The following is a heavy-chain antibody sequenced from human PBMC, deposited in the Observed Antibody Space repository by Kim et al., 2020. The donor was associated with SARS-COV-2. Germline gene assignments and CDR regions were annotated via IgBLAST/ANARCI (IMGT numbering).Heavy chain of an antibody. CDR3: ARDGGVFGNDWYFDL. V-gene: IGHV3-74*01. J-gene: IGHJ2*01. Sequence: GGSLRLSCAASGFTFSRYWMHWVRQAPGKGLVWVSRTGTDTSHSATHADSVKGRFTSSRDNAKNTLYLQMNSLRAEDTAVYYCARDGGVFGNDWYFDLWGRGTLVTVSS. CDR1: GFTFSRYW. CDR2: TGTDTSHSA. D-gene: IGHD3-16*01.